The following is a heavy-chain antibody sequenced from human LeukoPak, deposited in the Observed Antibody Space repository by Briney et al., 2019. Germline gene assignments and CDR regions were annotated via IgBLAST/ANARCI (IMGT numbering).Heavy chain of an antibody. CDR1: GYSFTAAYN. V-gene: IGHV1-2*02. J-gene: IGHJ4*02. D-gene: IGHD5-12*01. CDR3: ARDPRGTYDY. CDR2: INPNSGDT. Sequence: ASLKVSCKASGYSFTAAYNIHWLRQAPGQGPEFMGWINPNSGDTRYAQKFQGRVTVTRDTVISTAYMELSSLTSDDTAVYYCARDPRGTYDYWGQGTLVTVSS.